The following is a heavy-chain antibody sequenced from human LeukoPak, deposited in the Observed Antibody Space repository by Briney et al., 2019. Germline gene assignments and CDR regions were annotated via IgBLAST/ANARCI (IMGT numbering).Heavy chain of an antibody. J-gene: IGHJ4*02. Sequence: PGGSLRLSWAASGFTFSSYWMSWIRKPPGKGLEWIGEINHSGSTNYNPSLKSRVTISVDTSKNQFSLKLSSVTAADTAVYYCARSRGRGSYGSGSYYPFDYWGQGTLVTVSS. V-gene: IGHV4-34*01. D-gene: IGHD3-10*01. CDR1: GFTFSSYW. CDR2: INHSGST. CDR3: ARSRGRGSYGSGSYYPFDY.